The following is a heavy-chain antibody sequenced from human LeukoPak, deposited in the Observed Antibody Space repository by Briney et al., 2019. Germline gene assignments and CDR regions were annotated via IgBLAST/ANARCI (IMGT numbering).Heavy chain of an antibody. V-gene: IGHV3-23*01. D-gene: IGHD6-13*01. J-gene: IGHJ6*03. Sequence: PGGSLRLSCAASGFTFRSYGMSWVRQAPGKGLEWVSSIITNGATTYYTDSVKGRFSISRDNSNNILFLQMNSLRAEDTAVYYCARDPHDRYSSSWYGLNMDVWGKGTTVTISS. CDR2: IITNGATT. CDR3: ARDPHDRYSSSWYGLNMDV. CDR1: GFTFRSYG.